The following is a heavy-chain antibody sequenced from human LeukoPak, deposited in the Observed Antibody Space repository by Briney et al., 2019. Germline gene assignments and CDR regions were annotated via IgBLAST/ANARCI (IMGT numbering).Heavy chain of an antibody. CDR2: IWYDGNNK. CDR3: AKDRLPLGELSLFDY. CDR1: GFTFSSYG. D-gene: IGHD3-16*02. V-gene: IGHV3-33*06. Sequence: GGSLRLSCAASGFTFSSYGMHWVRQAPGKGLEWVAVIWYDGNNKYYAESVKGRFTISRDISKNTPYLQTNSLRAEDTAVYYCAKDRLPLGELSLFDYWGQGTLVTVSS. J-gene: IGHJ4*02.